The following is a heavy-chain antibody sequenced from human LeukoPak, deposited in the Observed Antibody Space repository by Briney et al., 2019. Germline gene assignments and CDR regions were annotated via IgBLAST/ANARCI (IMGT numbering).Heavy chain of an antibody. CDR1: GGSISSYY. D-gene: IGHD3-9*01. Sequence: PSETLSLTCTVSGGSISSYYWSWIRQPPGKGLEWIGYIYYSGSTNYNPSLKSRVTMSVDTSKNQFSLKLSSVTAADTAVYYCARTTLLYSDWSPDAFDIWGQGTMVTVSS. CDR3: ARTTLLYSDWSPDAFDI. J-gene: IGHJ3*02. CDR2: IYYSGST. V-gene: IGHV4-59*12.